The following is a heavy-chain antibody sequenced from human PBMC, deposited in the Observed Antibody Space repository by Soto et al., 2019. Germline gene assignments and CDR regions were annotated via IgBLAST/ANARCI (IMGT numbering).Heavy chain of an antibody. D-gene: IGHD3-3*01. V-gene: IGHV1-18*01. CDR2: NSPSNGNT. Sequence: QVQLVQSGPEVRKPGASVKVSCKTSGYNFLNYGIAWVRQAPGQGPEYMGWNSPSNGNTNYAQNFQGRVTMTTDTSTGTAYMELRSLTSDDSAVYYCVRELVTIFGVLNDFWGQGTLVTVSS. CDR1: GYNFLNYG. CDR3: VRELVTIFGVLNDF. J-gene: IGHJ4*02.